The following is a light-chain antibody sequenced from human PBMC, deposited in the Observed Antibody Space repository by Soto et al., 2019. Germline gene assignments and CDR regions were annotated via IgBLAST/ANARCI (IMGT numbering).Light chain of an antibody. Sequence: EIVLTQSPGTLSLSPGERATLSCRASQSVSSSYLAWYQQKPGQAPRLLIYGASSRATGIPDRFSGSGSGTDFTLPISSLEPDDFALYYCQQYCSFWFTFAPPPNVHIK. J-gene: IGKJ3*01. CDR1: QSVSSSY. V-gene: IGKV3-20*01. CDR3: QQYCSFWFT. CDR2: GAS.